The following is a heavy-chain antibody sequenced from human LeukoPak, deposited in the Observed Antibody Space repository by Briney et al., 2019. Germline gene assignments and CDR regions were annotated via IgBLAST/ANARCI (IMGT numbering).Heavy chain of an antibody. V-gene: IGHV3-11*01. CDR2: FSNSASPI. Sequence: PGGSLRLSCSATRFTFSDYYVSWIRQAPGKGLEWVSYFSNSASPIYYADSAKGRFTISTDNARESLYLQMNSLRAEDTAVYYCACPEGAASGVFDYWSQGTLVTVSS. CDR1: RFTFSDYY. J-gene: IGHJ4*02. CDR3: ACPEGAASGVFDY. D-gene: IGHD3-3*01.